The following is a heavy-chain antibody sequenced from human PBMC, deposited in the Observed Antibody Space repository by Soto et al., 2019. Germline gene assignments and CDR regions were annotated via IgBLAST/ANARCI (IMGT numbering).Heavy chain of an antibody. CDR3: ARDIQGNTLTGDYLISDY. V-gene: IGHV1-2*02. Sequence: ASVKVSCKASGYTFTGHYIQWVRQATGQGLEWMGWINPNSGGATYAQRFQGRVTMTRDTSTNTIYMELSGLRSDDTAVYYCARDIQGNTLTGDYLISDYWGPGTLVTVSS. J-gene: IGHJ4*02. D-gene: IGHD3-9*01. CDR2: INPNSGGA. CDR1: GYTFTGHY.